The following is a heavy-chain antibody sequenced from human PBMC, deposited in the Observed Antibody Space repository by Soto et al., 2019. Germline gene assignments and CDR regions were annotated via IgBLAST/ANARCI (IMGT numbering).Heavy chain of an antibody. Sequence: GGSLRLSCAASGFTFSSYAMSWVRQAPGKGLEWVSAISGSGGSTYYADSVKGRFTISRDNSKNTLYLQMNSLRAEDTAVYYCAKGGEIHYDFWSGYLPSFDYWGQGTLVTVSS. CDR3: AKGGEIHYDFWSGYLPSFDY. D-gene: IGHD3-3*01. CDR1: GFTFSSYA. V-gene: IGHV3-23*01. CDR2: ISGSGGST. J-gene: IGHJ4*02.